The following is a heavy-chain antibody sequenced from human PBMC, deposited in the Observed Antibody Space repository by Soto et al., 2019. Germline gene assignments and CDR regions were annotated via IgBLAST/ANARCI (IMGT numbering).Heavy chain of an antibody. Sequence: QVQLVESGGGVVQPGRSLRLSCAASGFTFSSYGMHWVRQAPGKGLEWVAVISYDGSNKYYADSVKGRFTISRDNSKNTLYLQMNSLRAEDTAVYYCAKGGYWYFALWGRGTLVTVSS. CDR2: ISYDGSNK. V-gene: IGHV3-30*18. CDR3: AKGGYWYFAL. J-gene: IGHJ2*01. CDR1: GFTFSSYG.